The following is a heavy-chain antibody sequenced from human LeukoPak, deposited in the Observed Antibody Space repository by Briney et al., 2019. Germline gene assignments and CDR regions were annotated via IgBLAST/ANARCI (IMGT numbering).Heavy chain of an antibody. Sequence: GESLRLSCVDSEITFSTYWMHWVRQAPGEGLVWVSRINTDGSTTNYADSVKGRFTISRDNAKNTLYLQMNSLRAEDTAVYYCARDLAGSRDKWGQGTLVTVSS. J-gene: IGHJ4*02. D-gene: IGHD2-15*01. CDR2: INTDGSTT. V-gene: IGHV3-74*01. CDR1: EITFSTYW. CDR3: ARDLAGSRDK.